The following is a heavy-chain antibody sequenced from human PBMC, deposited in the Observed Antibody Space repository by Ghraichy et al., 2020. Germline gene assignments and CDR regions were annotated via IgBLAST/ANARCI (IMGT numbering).Heavy chain of an antibody. CDR2: INHSGST. CDR1: GGSFSGYY. V-gene: IGHV4-34*01. Sequence: SQTLSLTCAVYGGSFSGYYWSWIRQPPGKGLEWIGEINHSGSTNYNPSLKSRVTISVDTSKNQFSLKLSSVTAADTAVYYCARGLVTLHFDYWGQGTLVTVSS. J-gene: IGHJ4*02. CDR3: ARGLVTLHFDY. D-gene: IGHD2-21*02.